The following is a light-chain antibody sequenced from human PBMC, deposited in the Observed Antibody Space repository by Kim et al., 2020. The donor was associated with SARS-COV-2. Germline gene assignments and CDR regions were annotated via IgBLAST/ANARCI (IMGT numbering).Light chain of an antibody. CDR2: YDS. CDR1: NIGSKS. CDR3: QVWDSSSDLV. V-gene: IGLV3-21*04. J-gene: IGLJ1*01. Sequence: VAPGKTARITCGGNNIGSKSVHWYQQKPGQAPVLVIYYDSDRPSGIPERFSGSNSGNTATLTISRVEVGDEADYYCQVWDSSSDLVFGTGTKVTVL.